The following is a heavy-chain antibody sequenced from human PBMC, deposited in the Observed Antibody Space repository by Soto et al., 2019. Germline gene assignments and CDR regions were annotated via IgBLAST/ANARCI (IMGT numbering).Heavy chain of an antibody. Sequence: EVQLVESGGDMVQPGRSLKLSCVGSGYSFEDYSLHWVRQAPGKGLEWVSGISWNGNFTGYADSVKGRFTISRDNAKNSLFLKMRSLRLEDTALYYCVGGSWVDWGQGTLVTVSS. J-gene: IGHJ4*02. D-gene: IGHD2-15*01. CDR2: ISWNGNFT. CDR1: GYSFEDYS. CDR3: VGGSWVD. V-gene: IGHV3-9*01.